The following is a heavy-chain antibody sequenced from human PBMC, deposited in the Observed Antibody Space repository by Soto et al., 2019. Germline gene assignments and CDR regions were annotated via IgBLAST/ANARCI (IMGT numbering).Heavy chain of an antibody. V-gene: IGHV4-59*11. CDR3: ARSSTVPVDYFDF. CDR2: IYDSGST. J-gene: IGHJ4*02. D-gene: IGHD2-15*01. CDR1: GDSLKNHY. Sequence: SETLSLTCSVSGDSLKNHYWAWIRHSPGKGLEWIGNIYDSGSTNYSPALKSRVSMSVDTSKNLFSLKMNSVTAADTAVYYCARSSTVPVDYFDFWGQGTVVTVSS.